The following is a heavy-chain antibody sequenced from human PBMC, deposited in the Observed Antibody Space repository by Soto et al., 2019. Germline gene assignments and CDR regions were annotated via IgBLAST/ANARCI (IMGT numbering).Heavy chain of an antibody. CDR2: INHSGST. CDR1: GGSFSGYY. D-gene: IGHD3-10*01. J-gene: IGHJ6*02. Sequence: SETLSLTCAVYGGSFSGYYWSWIRQPPGKGLEWIGEINHSGSTNYNPSLKSRVTISVDTSKNQFSLKLSSVTAADTAVYYCARKSGFGELLSKPLLGYGMDVWGQGTTVTVSS. CDR3: ARKSGFGELLSKPLLGYGMDV. V-gene: IGHV4-34*01.